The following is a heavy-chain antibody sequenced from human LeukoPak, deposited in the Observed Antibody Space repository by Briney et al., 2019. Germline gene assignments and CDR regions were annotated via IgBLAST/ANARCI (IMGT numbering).Heavy chain of an antibody. D-gene: IGHD3-10*01. J-gene: IGHJ4*02. Sequence: GGSLRLSCVASGFTFSSYWMHWGRQAPGKGLVWVSHINTDGKTTRYADSMKGRFTISRDNAKNTLYLQMNSLRAEDTALYCCVKDQGGSGDYWGQGTLVTVSS. V-gene: IGHV3-74*01. CDR2: INTDGKTT. CDR1: GFTFSSYW. CDR3: VKDQGGSGDY.